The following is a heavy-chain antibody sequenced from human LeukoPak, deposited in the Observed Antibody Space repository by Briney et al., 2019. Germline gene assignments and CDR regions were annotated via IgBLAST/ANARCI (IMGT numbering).Heavy chain of an antibody. CDR3: AKSGGYSGYDLGY. D-gene: IGHD5-12*01. CDR1: AFTFSSYA. V-gene: IGHV3-23*01. J-gene: IGHJ4*02. CDR2: ISGSGGST. Sequence: GGSLRLSCAASAFTFSSYAMSWVRQAPGKGLEWVSGISGSGGSTYYADSVKGRFTISRDNSKNTLYLQMNSLRAEDTAVYYRAKSGGYSGYDLGYWGQGTLVTVAS.